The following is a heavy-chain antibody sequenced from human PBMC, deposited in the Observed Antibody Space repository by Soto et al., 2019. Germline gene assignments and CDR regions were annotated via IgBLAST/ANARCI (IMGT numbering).Heavy chain of an antibody. CDR1: GYTFTTYY. V-gene: IGHV1-46*01. Sequence: QVQLVQSGAEVRKPGASVKVSCEASGYTFTTYYLHWVRQAPGQGLEWMGIINPVGGSAKYAQKFQGRVPLAREPSPGTVYMGLSSPGSGDTALYYWASGPLGVAPPAYFDYWGQGTLVTVSS. CDR2: INPVGGSA. CDR3: ASGPLGVAPPAYFDY. J-gene: IGHJ4*02.